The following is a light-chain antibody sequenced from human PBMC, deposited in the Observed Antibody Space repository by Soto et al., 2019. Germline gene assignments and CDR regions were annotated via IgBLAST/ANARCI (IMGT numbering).Light chain of an antibody. CDR3: SSYTSSTTSVV. CDR2: EVS. J-gene: IGLJ2*01. V-gene: IGLV2-14*01. CDR1: SSDVGGHKY. Sequence: QSALTQPASVSGSPGQSITISCTGTSSDVGGHKYVSWYQQHPDKAPKVLIFEVSNRPSAISNRFSGSKSGNTASLTISGLQAEDEADYYCSSYTSSTTSVVFGGGTKVTVL.